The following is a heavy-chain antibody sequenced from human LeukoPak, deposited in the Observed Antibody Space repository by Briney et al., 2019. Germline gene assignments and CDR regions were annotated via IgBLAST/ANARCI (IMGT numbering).Heavy chain of an antibody. CDR3: ARATGGGSYYYYMDV. V-gene: IGHV1-2*02. J-gene: IGHJ6*03. CDR1: GYTFTGYY. Sequence: ASVKVSCKASGYTFTGYYMHWVRQAPGQGLEWMGWINPNSGGTNYAQKFQGRVTMTRDTSISTAYMELSRLRSDNTAVYYCARATGGGSYYYYMDVWGKGTTVTVSS. CDR2: INPNSGGT. D-gene: IGHD1-26*01.